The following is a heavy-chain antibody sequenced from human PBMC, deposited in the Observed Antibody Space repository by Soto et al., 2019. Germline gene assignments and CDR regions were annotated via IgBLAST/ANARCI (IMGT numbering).Heavy chain of an antibody. V-gene: IGHV1-3*01. CDR2: INAGNGNT. D-gene: IGHD3-10*01. Sequence: GASVKVSCKASGYTFTSYAMHWVRQAPGQRLEWMGWINAGNGNTKYSQKFQGRVTITRDTSASTAYMELSSLRSEDTAVYYCARGSVLWFGESHDEPFDPWGQGTLVTVSS. CDR1: GYTFTSYA. CDR3: ARGSVLWFGESHDEPFDP. J-gene: IGHJ5*02.